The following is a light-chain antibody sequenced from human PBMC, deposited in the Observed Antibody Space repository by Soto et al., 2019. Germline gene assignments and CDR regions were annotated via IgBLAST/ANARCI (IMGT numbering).Light chain of an antibody. CDR2: WAS. Sequence: DIVLTQPPDPLAVSLVERATTNRNWSQRLFSNMKNKTYLAWSQQKPGQPPKLLIYWASTRQSGVPDRFSGSGSGTDFALTVNNLQAEDVAVYYCQQYFGMPPITFGQGTRLEIK. CDR1: QRLFSNMKNKTY. J-gene: IGKJ5*01. CDR3: QQYFGMPPIT. V-gene: IGKV4-1*01.